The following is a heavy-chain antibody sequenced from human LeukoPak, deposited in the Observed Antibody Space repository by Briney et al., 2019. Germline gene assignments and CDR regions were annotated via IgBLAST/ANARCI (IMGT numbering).Heavy chain of an antibody. CDR3: AKGTAFWSGYPFDH. CDR2: IYSGEST. J-gene: IGHJ4*02. CDR1: GLLVATNY. D-gene: IGHD3-3*01. V-gene: IGHV3-66*01. Sequence: GQSLSLSCDASGLLVATNYMRWVRPPAARGLEWVSVIYSGESTYYPDSVKGRFTISTDTSKNMVYLQMNTLRAEDTAVYYCAKGTAFWSGYPFDHWGPGILVTVSS.